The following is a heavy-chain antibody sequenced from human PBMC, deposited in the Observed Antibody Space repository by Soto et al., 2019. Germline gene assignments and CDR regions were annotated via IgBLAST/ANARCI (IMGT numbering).Heavy chain of an antibody. J-gene: IGHJ5*02. D-gene: IGHD3-10*01. Sequence: SLRLSCAASGFTFSSYGMHWVRQAPGKGLEWVAVIWYDGSNKYYADSVKGRFTISRDNSKNTLYLQMNSLGAEDTAVYYCAGNRFGELLNFWFDPWGQGTLVTVSS. CDR3: AGNRFGELLNFWFDP. V-gene: IGHV3-33*01. CDR2: IWYDGSNK. CDR1: GFTFSSYG.